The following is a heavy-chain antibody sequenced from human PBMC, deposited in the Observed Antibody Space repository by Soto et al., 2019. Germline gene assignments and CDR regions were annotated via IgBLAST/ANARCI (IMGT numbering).Heavy chain of an antibody. CDR2: ISWNSGSI. CDR3: AKDIGWKGFGELMSYGMDV. D-gene: IGHD3-10*01. CDR1: GFTFDDYA. V-gene: IGHV3-9*01. J-gene: IGHJ6*02. Sequence: PGGSLRLSCAASGFTFDDYAMHWVRQAPGKGLEWVSGISWNSGSIGYADSVKGRFTISRDNAKNSLYLQMNSLRAEDTALYYCAKDIGWKGFGELMSYGMDVWGQGTTVTVSS.